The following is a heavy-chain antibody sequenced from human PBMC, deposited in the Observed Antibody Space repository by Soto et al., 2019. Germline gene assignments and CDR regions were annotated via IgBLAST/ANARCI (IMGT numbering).Heavy chain of an antibody. Sequence: ASVNVSCKASGYTFTGYYIHWVRQAPGQGLEWMGWINPNSGGTNYAQKFQGWVTMTRDTSISTAYMELSRLRSEDTAVYYCARDRQLVRLGWFDPSGQGTLVTVSS. CDR2: INPNSGGT. CDR3: ARDRQLVRLGWFDP. V-gene: IGHV1-2*04. J-gene: IGHJ5*02. CDR1: GYTFTGYY. D-gene: IGHD6-6*01.